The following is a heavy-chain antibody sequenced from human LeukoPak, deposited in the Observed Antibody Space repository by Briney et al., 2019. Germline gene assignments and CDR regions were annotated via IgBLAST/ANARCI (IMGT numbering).Heavy chain of an antibody. CDR1: GFTFSSYA. V-gene: IGHV3-30*04. J-gene: IGHJ6*02. CDR2: ISYDGSNK. Sequence: GGSLRLSCAASGFTFSSYAMHWVRQAPGKGLEWVAVISYDGSNKYYADSVKGRFTISRDNSKNTLYLQMNRLRAEDTAVYYCARDYDFWSGRPGSYYYYGMDVWGQGTTVTVSS. CDR3: ARDYDFWSGRPGSYYYYGMDV. D-gene: IGHD3-3*01.